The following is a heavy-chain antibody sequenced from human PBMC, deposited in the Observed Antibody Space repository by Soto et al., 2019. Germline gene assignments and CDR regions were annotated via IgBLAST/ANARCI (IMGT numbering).Heavy chain of an antibody. Sequence: SETLSLTCTVSGGSISSYYWSWIRLPPGKGLEWIGYIYYSGSTNYNPSLKSRVTISVDTSKNQFSLKLSSVTAADTAVYYCARDYYDILTGYSLHDAFDIWGQGTMVTVSS. CDR2: IYYSGST. J-gene: IGHJ3*02. CDR3: ARDYYDILTGYSLHDAFDI. V-gene: IGHV4-59*01. CDR1: GGSISSYY. D-gene: IGHD3-9*01.